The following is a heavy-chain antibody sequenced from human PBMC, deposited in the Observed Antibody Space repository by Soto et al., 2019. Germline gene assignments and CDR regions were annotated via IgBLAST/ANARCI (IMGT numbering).Heavy chain of an antibody. CDR1: GGAISTFY. CDR3: ARGRGSYYYNPVDV. J-gene: IGHJ6*02. D-gene: IGHD5-12*01. Sequence: QVQLQESGPGLVKPSETLSLTCTVSGGAISTFYWSWIRQPPGKGPEWIGYIYYNGNSNYNPSLKSRVTMSVGTSKSQVSLKLTSVTDADPAVYYCARGRGSYYYNPVDVWGQGTTVTVSS. V-gene: IGHV4-59*01. CDR2: IYYNGNS.